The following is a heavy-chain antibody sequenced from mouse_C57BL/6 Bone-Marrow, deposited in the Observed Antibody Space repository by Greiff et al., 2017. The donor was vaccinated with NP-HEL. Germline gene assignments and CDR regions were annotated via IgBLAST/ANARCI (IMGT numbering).Heavy chain of an antibody. D-gene: IGHD1-1*01. Sequence: VQLQQPGAELVMPGASVKLSCKASGYTFTSYWMHWVKQRPGQGLEWIGEIDPSDSYTNYNQKFKGKSTLTVDKSSSTAYMQLSSLTSEDSAVYYCASGATVVYWYFDVWGTGTTVTVSS. J-gene: IGHJ1*03. CDR2: IDPSDSYT. CDR1: GYTFTSYW. CDR3: ASGATVVYWYFDV. V-gene: IGHV1-69*01.